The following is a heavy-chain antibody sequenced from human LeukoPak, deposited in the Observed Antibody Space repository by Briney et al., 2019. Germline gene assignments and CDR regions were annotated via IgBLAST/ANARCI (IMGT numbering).Heavy chain of an antibody. CDR2: IYSGGTT. CDR1: GFTVSSNY. CDR3: ARDATYCSGTSCYYYYYYMDV. D-gene: IGHD2-2*01. Sequence: GGSLRLSCAASGFTVSSNYMSWVRQAPGKGLEWVSVIYSGGTTYYADSVKGRFTISRDNSKNTLYLLMNSLRAEDTAVYYCARDATYCSGTSCYYYYYYMDVWGKGTTATVSS. J-gene: IGHJ6*03. V-gene: IGHV3-66*02.